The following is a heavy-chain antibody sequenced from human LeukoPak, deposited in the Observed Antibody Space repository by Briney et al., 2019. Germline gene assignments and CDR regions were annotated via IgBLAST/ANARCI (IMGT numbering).Heavy chain of an antibody. CDR2: INPNSGGT. CDR1: GYTFTGYY. Sequence: ASVKVSCKASGYTFTGYYMHWVRQAPGQGLEWMGWINPNSGGTNYAQKLQGRVTMTTDTSTSTAYMELRSLRSDDTAVYYCARDIILRGYLDYWGQGTLVTVSS. V-gene: IGHV1-2*02. J-gene: IGHJ4*02. CDR3: ARDIILRGYLDY. D-gene: IGHD3-10*01.